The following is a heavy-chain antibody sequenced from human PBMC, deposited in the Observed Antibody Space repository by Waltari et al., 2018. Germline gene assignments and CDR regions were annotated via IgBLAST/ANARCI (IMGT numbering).Heavy chain of an antibody. J-gene: IGHJ4*02. CDR2: ISGSGGST. Sequence: VQLQQWGAGLLKPSETLSLTCAVYGGSFSGYYWRWIRQPPGKGLEWVSAISGSGGSTYYADSVKSRFTISRDNSKNTLYLQMNSLRAEDTSVYYCAKDAALGEIDYWGQGTLVTVSS. V-gene: IGHV3-23*01. CDR3: AKDAALGEIDY. CDR1: GGSFSGYY. D-gene: IGHD3-16*01.